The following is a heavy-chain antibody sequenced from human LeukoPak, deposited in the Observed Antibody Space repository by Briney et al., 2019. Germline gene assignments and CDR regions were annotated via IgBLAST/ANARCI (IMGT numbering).Heavy chain of an antibody. CDR3: ARALQYYDILTGYH. CDR1: GFTFSSYA. J-gene: IGHJ5*02. Sequence: EGSLRLSCAASGFTFSSYAMHWVRQAPGKGLEWVAVISYDGSNKYYADSVKGRFIISRDNSKNTLYLQMNSLRAEDTAVYYCARALQYYDILTGYHWGQGTLVTVSS. D-gene: IGHD3-9*01. CDR2: ISYDGSNK. V-gene: IGHV3-30*04.